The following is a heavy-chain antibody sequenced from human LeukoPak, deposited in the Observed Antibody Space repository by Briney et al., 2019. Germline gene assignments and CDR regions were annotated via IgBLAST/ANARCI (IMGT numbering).Heavy chain of an antibody. CDR1: GGSFSGYY. CDR2: INHSGST. Sequence: SETLSLTCAVYGGSFSGYYWSWIRQPPGKGLEWIGEINHSGSTNYNPSLKSRVTISVDTSKNQFSLKLSSVTAADTAVYYCARTYYDILTGYYIGNWFDPWGQGTLVTVSS. D-gene: IGHD3-9*01. J-gene: IGHJ5*02. V-gene: IGHV4-34*01. CDR3: ARTYYDILTGYYIGNWFDP.